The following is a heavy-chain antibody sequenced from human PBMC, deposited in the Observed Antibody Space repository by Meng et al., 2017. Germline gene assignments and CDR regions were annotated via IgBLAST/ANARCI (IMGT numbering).Heavy chain of an antibody. D-gene: IGHD5-12*01. Sequence: GGSLRLSCAASGLTFSSYWMHWVRQAPGKGLVWVSRINSDGSSTSYADSVKGRFTISRDNAKNTLYLQMNSLRAEDTAVYYCARDSSYGGYAGYYYYYYGMDVWGQGTTVTVSS. J-gene: IGHJ6*02. CDR1: GLTFSSYW. CDR2: INSDGSST. CDR3: ARDSSYGGYAGYYYYYYGMDV. V-gene: IGHV3-74*01.